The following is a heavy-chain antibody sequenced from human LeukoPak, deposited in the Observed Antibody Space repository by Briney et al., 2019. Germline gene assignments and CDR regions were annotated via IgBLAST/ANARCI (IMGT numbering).Heavy chain of an antibody. V-gene: IGHV1-2*02. CDR3: ARVGGDYGPFDY. J-gene: IGHJ4*02. D-gene: IGHD4-17*01. CDR2: INPNSGGT. CDR1: GYTFTGYY. Sequence: AASVKVSCKASGYTFTGYYMHWVRQAPGRVLEWMGWINPNSGGTNYAQKFQGRVTMTRDTSISTAYMELSRLRSDDTAVYYCARVGGDYGPFDYWGQGTLVTVSS.